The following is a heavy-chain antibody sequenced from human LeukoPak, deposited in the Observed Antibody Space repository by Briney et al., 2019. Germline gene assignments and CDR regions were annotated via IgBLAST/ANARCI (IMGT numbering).Heavy chain of an antibody. CDR3: ARDITGNFIFDY. J-gene: IGHJ4*02. Sequence: SETLSLTCTVSGGSISSSIYYWGWIRQPPGKGLEWIGHIYYSGSTHYNPSLKSRITISVDTSKSQFSLKLSSVTAADTAVYYCARDITGNFIFDYWGQGTLVTVSS. D-gene: IGHD1-20*01. CDR1: GGSISSSIYY. CDR2: IYYSGST. V-gene: IGHV4-39*07.